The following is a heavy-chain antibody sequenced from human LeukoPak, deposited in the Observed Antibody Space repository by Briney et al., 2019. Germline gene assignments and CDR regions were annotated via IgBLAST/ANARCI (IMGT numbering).Heavy chain of an antibody. CDR2: IIPIFGTA. CDR1: GGTFGSYA. V-gene: IGHV1-69*05. CDR3: AREILVDYSNSYYFDY. Sequence: GASVKVSCKASGGTFGSYAISWVRQAPGQGLEWMGGIIPIFGTANYAQKFQGRVTITTDESTSTAYMELSSLRSEDTAVYYCAREILVDYSNSYYFDYWGQGTLVTVSS. D-gene: IGHD4-11*01. J-gene: IGHJ4*02.